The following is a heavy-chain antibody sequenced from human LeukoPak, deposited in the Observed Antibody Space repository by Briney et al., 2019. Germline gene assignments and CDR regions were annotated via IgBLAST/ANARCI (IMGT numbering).Heavy chain of an antibody. V-gene: IGHV3-66*01. D-gene: IGHD3-10*01. CDR2: IYSGGST. Sequence: QAGGSLRLSCAASGSTVSSNYMSWVRQAPGKGLEWVSVIYSGGSTYYADSVKGRFTISRDNSKNTLYLQMNSLRAEDTALYYCARAVLWFGELVWGQGTLVTVSS. J-gene: IGHJ4*02. CDR1: GSTVSSNY. CDR3: ARAVLWFGELV.